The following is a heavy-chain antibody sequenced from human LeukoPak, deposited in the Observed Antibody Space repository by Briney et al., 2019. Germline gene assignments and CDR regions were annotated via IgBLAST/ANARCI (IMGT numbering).Heavy chain of an antibody. CDR2: TYGDGST. J-gene: IGHJ4*02. CDR1: GFTVSGKY. Sequence: PGGSLRLFCAASGFTVSGKYMSWVRQAPGKGLEWVSITYGDGSTYYAESVKGRFTVSRDNSKSTLYLQMSSLRAEDTAVYYCVSYYWGQGALVTVSS. V-gene: IGHV3-66*01. CDR3: VSYY.